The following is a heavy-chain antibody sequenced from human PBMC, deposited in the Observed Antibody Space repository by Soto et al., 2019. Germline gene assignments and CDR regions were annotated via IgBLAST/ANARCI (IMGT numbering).Heavy chain of an antibody. J-gene: IGHJ6*02. V-gene: IGHV3-23*01. CDR1: GFTFSVYA. Sequence: GGSLRLSCGASGFTFSVYAMTWVRQAPGKGLEWVSAISGNGGSTYYADSVKGRFTISRDNSKSTLHLQMNSLRVEDTAVYYCAREISYVSGGHLYYGMDVLGQGTAVTVSS. CDR2: ISGNGGST. CDR3: AREISYVSGGHLYYGMDV. D-gene: IGHD3-16*01.